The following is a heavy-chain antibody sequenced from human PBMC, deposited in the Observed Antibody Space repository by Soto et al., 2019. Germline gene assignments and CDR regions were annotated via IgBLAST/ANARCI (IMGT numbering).Heavy chain of an antibody. D-gene: IGHD6-6*01. Sequence: SETLSLTCAVYGGSFSGYYWSWIRQPPGKGLEWIGDINNSGSTNYNPSLKSRVTISVDTSKNQFSLKLSSVTAADTAVYYCARLEYSSSPGGLRYYYYGMDVWGQGTTVTVSS. CDR1: GGSFSGYY. CDR3: ARLEYSSSPGGLRYYYYGMDV. CDR2: INNSGST. J-gene: IGHJ6*02. V-gene: IGHV4-34*01.